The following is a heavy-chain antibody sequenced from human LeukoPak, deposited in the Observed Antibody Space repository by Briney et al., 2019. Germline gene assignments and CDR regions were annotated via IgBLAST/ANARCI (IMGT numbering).Heavy chain of an antibody. V-gene: IGHV4-39*02. CDR2: IYYDGST. CDR3: ASSVWWPYYFDY. CDR1: GGSIRGNGYY. J-gene: IGHJ4*02. Sequence: PSETLSLTCTVSGGSIRGNGYYWGWIRQAPGKGLEWIGSIYYDGSTHYHPSLKSRVTISVDTPKNYFSLKLSSVTAADTAVYYCASSVWWPYYFDYWGQGTLVTVSS. D-gene: IGHD4/OR15-4a*01.